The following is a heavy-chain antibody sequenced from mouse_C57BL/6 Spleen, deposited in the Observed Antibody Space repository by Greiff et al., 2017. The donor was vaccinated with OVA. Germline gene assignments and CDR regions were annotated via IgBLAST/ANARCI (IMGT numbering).Heavy chain of an antibody. CDR2: ISSGSSTI. Sequence: EVHLVESGGGLVKPGGSLKLSCAASGFTFSDYGMHWVRQAPEKGLEWVAYISSGSSTIYYADTVKGRFTISRDNAKNTLFLQMTSLRSEDTAMYYCARREGTAQASFAYWGQGTLVTVSA. D-gene: IGHD3-2*02. V-gene: IGHV5-17*01. J-gene: IGHJ3*01. CDR1: GFTFSDYG. CDR3: ARREGTAQASFAY.